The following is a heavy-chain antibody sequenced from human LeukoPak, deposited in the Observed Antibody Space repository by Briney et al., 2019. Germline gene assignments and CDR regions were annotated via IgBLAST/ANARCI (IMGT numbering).Heavy chain of an antibody. CDR3: ATHYYSSGWYDIDY. J-gene: IGHJ4*02. CDR1: GGSISSSSYY. CDR2: IYYSGST. V-gene: IGHV4-39*07. Sequence: SETLSLTCTVSGGSISSSSYYWGWIRQPPGKGLEWIGSIYYSGSTYYNPSLKSRVTISVDTSKNQFSLKLSSVTAADTAVYYCATHYYSSGWYDIDYWGQGTLVTVSS. D-gene: IGHD6-19*01.